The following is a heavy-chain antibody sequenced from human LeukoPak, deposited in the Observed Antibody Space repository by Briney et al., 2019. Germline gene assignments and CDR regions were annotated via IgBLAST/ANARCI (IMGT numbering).Heavy chain of an antibody. CDR3: AKKANYDILSLGIPLYNWFDP. CDR1: GFTFSNYG. V-gene: IGHV3-23*01. CDR2: ISGSGGST. Sequence: GGSLRLSCAASGFTFSNYGMSWVRQAPGKGLEWVSAISGSGGSTYYADSVKGRFTISRDNSKNTLYLQMNSLRAEDTAVYYCAKKANYDILSLGIPLYNWFDPWGQGTLVTVSS. D-gene: IGHD3-9*01. J-gene: IGHJ5*02.